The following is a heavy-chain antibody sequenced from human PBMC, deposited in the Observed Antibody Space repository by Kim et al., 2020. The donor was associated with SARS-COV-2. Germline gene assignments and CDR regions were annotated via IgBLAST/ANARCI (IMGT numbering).Heavy chain of an antibody. V-gene: IGHV3-73*01. D-gene: IGHD1-1*01. CDR2: IRSKGNGYAS. J-gene: IGHJ3*01. Sequence: GGSLRLSCGASGFTFSDSAMHWVRRASGKGLEWVGRIRSKGNGYASAYSASVRVRFTSARDDSRNSAYLQMNSLKTEDTYYYYCTRVPGTTRAFCDACDV. CDR3: TRVPGTTRAFCDACDV. CDR1: GFTFSDSA.